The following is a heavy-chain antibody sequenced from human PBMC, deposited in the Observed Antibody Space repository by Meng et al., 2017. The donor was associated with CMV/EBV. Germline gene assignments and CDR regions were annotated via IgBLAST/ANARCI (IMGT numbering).Heavy chain of an antibody. CDR2: ISYDGSNK. Sequence: GESLKISCAASGFTFSSYAMHWVRQAPGKGLEWVAVISYDGSNKYYADSVKGRFTISRDNSKNTLYLQMNSLRAEDTAVYYCARDLGYCSGGSCSPRRSWFDPWGQGTLDTVSS. CDR3: ARDLGYCSGGSCSPRRSWFDP. CDR1: GFTFSSYA. J-gene: IGHJ5*02. D-gene: IGHD2-15*01. V-gene: IGHV3-30-3*01.